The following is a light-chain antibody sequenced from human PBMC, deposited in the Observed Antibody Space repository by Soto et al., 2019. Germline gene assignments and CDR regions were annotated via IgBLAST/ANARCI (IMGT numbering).Light chain of an antibody. Sequence: IQMTQSPSTLSASVGDRVTFTCRASQSLSTWLAWYQQKPGKAPKLLIYKASTLEVGVPSRFSGSGSGTEFTLAISTLQPADFATYYGQQYNGDPWKFGQGTKL. V-gene: IGKV1-5*03. J-gene: IGKJ1*01. CDR3: QQYNGDPWK. CDR1: QSLSTW. CDR2: KAS.